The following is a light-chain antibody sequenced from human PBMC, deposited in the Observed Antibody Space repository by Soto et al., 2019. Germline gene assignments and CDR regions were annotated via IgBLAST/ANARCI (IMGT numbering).Light chain of an antibody. Sequence: EIVLTQSPGTLSLSPGERATLSCRASQSLSSYLAWYRQRPGQAPRLLIYGASSRATGIPDRFSVSGSGTDFTLTISRLEHEDFAVYYWQHQGRSLNTFGQGTKLQIK. CDR1: QSLSSY. CDR2: GAS. CDR3: QHQGRSLNT. V-gene: IGKV3-20*01. J-gene: IGKJ2*01.